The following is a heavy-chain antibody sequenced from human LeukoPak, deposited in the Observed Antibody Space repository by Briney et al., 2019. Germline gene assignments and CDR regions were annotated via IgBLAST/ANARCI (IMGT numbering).Heavy chain of an antibody. J-gene: IGHJ4*02. D-gene: IGHD3-22*01. CDR3: AKSADSKYYYDSSGYFDY. CDR1: GFTFSSYA. CDR2: ISGGGTST. Sequence: GGSLRLSCAASGFTFSSYAMTWVRQAPGKGLEWVSVISGGGTSTYYADSVKGRFTISRDNFKNTLYLQMNSLRAEDTAVYYCAKSADSKYYYDSSGYFDYWGQGTLVTVSS. V-gene: IGHV3-23*01.